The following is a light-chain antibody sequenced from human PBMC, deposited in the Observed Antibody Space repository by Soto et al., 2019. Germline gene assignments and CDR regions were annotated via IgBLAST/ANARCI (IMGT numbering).Light chain of an antibody. Sequence: EIVLTQSPATLSVSPGERATLSCRASQSVSSNLAWYQKKPGQAPRLLIYDASTSATGIPARFSGSGSGTEYTHTISSLQYEDFELNYCQQYHNSHPYTFGQGTKLEIK. V-gene: IGKV3-15*01. CDR3: QQYHNSHPYT. J-gene: IGKJ2*01. CDR1: QSVSSN. CDR2: DAS.